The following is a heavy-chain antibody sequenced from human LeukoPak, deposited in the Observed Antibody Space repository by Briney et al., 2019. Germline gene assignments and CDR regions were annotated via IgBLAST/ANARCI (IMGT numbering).Heavy chain of an antibody. CDR2: IYYSGST. CDR1: GGSISSYY. CDR3: ARSYGVEAFDI. D-gene: IGHD3-10*01. V-gene: IGHV4-59*08. Sequence: SETLSLTCTVSGGSISSYYWSWIRQPPGKGLEWIGYIYYSGSTNYNPSLKGRVTISVDTSKNQFSLKLSSVTAADTAVYYCARSYGVEAFDIWGQGTMVTVSS. J-gene: IGHJ3*02.